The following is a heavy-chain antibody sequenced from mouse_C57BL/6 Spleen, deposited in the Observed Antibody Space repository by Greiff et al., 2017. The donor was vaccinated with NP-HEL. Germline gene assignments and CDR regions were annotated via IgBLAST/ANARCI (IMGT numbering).Heavy chain of an antibody. CDR2: ISNGGGST. Sequence: EVHLVESGGGLVQPGGSLKLSCAASGFTFSDYYMYWVRQTPEKRLEWVAYISNGGGSTYYPDTVKGRFTISRDNAKNTLYLQMSRLKSEDTAMYYCARNRRDWYFDVWGTGTTVTVSS. CDR3: ARNRRDWYFDV. CDR1: GFTFSDYY. J-gene: IGHJ1*03. V-gene: IGHV5-12*01.